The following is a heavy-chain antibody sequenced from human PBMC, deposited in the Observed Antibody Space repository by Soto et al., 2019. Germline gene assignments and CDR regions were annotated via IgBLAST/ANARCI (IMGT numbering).Heavy chain of an antibody. CDR1: GGSFSGYY. Sequence: SETLSLTCAVYGGSFSGYYWSWIRQPPGKGLEWIGEINHSGSTNYNPSLKSRVTISVDTSKNQFSLKLSSVTAADTAVYYCARGINEGWLQLGGFDYWGQGTLVTVSS. CDR3: ARGINEGWLQLGGFDY. D-gene: IGHD1-1*01. CDR2: INHSGST. J-gene: IGHJ4*02. V-gene: IGHV4-34*01.